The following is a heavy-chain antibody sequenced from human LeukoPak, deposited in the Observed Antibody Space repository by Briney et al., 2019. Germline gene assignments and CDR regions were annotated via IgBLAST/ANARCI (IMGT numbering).Heavy chain of an antibody. CDR1: GGSFSGYY. J-gene: IGHJ5*02. CDR3: ARAPDCSSTSCLNWFDP. CDR2: INHSGST. V-gene: IGHV4-34*01. Sequence: PSETLSLTCAVYGGSFSGYYWSWIRQPPGKGLEWIGEINHSGSTNYNPSLKSRVTISVDTSKNQFSLKLSSMTAVDTAVYYCARAPDCSSTSCLNWFDPWGQGTLVTVSS. D-gene: IGHD2-2*01.